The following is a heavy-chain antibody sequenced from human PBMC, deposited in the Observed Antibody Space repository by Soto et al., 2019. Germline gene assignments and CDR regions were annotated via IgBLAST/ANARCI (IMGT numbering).Heavy chain of an antibody. CDR3: AIDDNSLGPYYRYGMGV. D-gene: IGHD3-10*01. J-gene: IGHJ6*02. V-gene: IGHV1-18*04. CDR1: GYTFHNYG. Sequence: DSVKVSCKASGYTFHNYGISWVRQAPGEGLERMGWISAYNGNTNYPQRLWGKVTMTIDTSTSTAYMELRSLRSDDTAIYYCAIDDNSLGPYYRYGMGVCGQRTTDTGS. CDR2: ISAYNGNT.